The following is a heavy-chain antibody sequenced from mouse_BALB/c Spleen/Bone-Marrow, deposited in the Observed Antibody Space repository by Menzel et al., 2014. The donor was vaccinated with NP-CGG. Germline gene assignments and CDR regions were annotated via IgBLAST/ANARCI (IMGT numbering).Heavy chain of an antibody. Sequence: QVQLKQSGPELVKPGASVRISCKASGYIFTSYYIHWVKQRPGQGLEWIGWIYPGNVNTKYNEKFKGKATLTADKSSSTAYMQLSSLTSEDSAVYFCARGGMITENYAMDYWGQGTSVTVSS. CDR3: ARGGMITENYAMDY. D-gene: IGHD2-4*01. CDR2: IYPGNVNT. CDR1: GYIFTSYY. V-gene: IGHV1S56*01. J-gene: IGHJ4*01.